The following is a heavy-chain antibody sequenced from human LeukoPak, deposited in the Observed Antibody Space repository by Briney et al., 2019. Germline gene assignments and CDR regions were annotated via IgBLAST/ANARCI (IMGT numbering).Heavy chain of an antibody. Sequence: ASVKVSCKASGYTFTSYGISWVRQAPGQGLERMGWISAYNGNTNYAQKLQGRVTMTTDTSTSTAYMELRSLRSDDTAVYYCARAFGRYYDILTGYYPHWGQGTLVTVSS. CDR2: ISAYNGNT. V-gene: IGHV1-18*04. J-gene: IGHJ4*02. D-gene: IGHD3-9*01. CDR3: ARAFGRYYDILTGYYPH. CDR1: GYTFTSYG.